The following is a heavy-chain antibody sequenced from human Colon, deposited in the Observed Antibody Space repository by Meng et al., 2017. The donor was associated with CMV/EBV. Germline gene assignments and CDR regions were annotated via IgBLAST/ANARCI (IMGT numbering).Heavy chain of an antibody. D-gene: IGHD4-11*01. CDR1: GFTSTTNW. Sequence: LSCAPSGFTSTTNWMHWVRQAPGKGLVWVSRINSDGSNTNYADSVKGRFTISRNNAKNTLYLQMNSLRAEDMGVYYCSRGMDSNVLQQWGQGTLVTVSS. CDR2: INSDGSNT. V-gene: IGHV3-74*01. CDR3: SRGMDSNVLQQ. J-gene: IGHJ1*01.